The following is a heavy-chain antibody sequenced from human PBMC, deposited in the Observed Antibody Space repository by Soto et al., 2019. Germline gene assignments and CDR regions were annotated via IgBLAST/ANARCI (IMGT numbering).Heavy chain of an antibody. J-gene: IGHJ5*02. Sequence: SETLSLTCTVSGGSISSGGYYCSWIRQHPGKGLEWIGYIYYSGSTYYNPSLKSRVTISVDTSKNQFSLKLSSVTAADTAVYYCARAGITMVREFDPWGQGTLVTVSS. CDR3: ARAGITMVREFDP. CDR1: GGSISSGGYY. D-gene: IGHD3-10*01. V-gene: IGHV4-31*03. CDR2: IYYSGST.